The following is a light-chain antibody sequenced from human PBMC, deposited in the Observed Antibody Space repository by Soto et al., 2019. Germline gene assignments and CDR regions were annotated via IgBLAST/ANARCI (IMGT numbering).Light chain of an antibody. V-gene: IGLV1-40*01. CDR2: GNT. CDR3: QSYDDSLSVHYV. CDR1: SSNIGSTYD. Sequence: QSVLEQPPSVSGAPGQRVTISCTGSSSNIGSTYDVQWYQQLPGTAPKLLIHGNTDRPSGVPDRFSGSKSGTPASLAITGLQADDEADYYCQSYDDSLSVHYVFGTGTKVTVL. J-gene: IGLJ1*01.